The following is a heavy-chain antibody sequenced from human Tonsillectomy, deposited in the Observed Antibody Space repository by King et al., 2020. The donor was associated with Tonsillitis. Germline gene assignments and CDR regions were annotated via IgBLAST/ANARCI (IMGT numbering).Heavy chain of an antibody. CDR1: GFTFDDYA. J-gene: IGHJ4*01. CDR3: AKDIGWLRSGLHY. CDR2: MSWNSGTI. Sequence: VQLVESGGGLVQPGRSLRLSCSASGFTFDDYAMHWVRQAPGKGLEWVSGMSWNSGTIGYADSVKGRFTISRDNAKNSLYLQMNSLRAEDTALYYCAKDIGWLRSGLHYWGQEPWSPSPQ. V-gene: IGHV3-9*01. D-gene: IGHD5-12*01.